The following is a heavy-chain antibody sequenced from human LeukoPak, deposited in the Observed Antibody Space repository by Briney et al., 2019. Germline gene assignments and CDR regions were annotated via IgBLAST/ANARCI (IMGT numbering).Heavy chain of an antibody. CDR2: ISGSGGST. D-gene: IGHD4-17*01. Sequence: GGSLRLSCAASGFTFSNYAMMWVRQTPGKGLEWVSAISGSGGSTYYADSVKGRFTISRDKSKNTLYLQMNSLRAEDTAVYYCAKSRGVTTDSIFDPWGQGTLVTVSS. CDR1: GFTFSNYA. J-gene: IGHJ5*02. CDR3: AKSRGVTTDSIFDP. V-gene: IGHV3-23*01.